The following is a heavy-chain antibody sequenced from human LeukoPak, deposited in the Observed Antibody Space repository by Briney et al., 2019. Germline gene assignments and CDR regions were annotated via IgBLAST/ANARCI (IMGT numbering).Heavy chain of an antibody. V-gene: IGHV3-30*02. CDR2: IRYDGSNK. CDR3: AKEGPNINWFDP. D-gene: IGHD2/OR15-2a*01. CDR1: GFTFSSYG. Sequence: PGGPLRLSCAASGFTFSSYGMHWVRQAPGKGLEWVAFIRYDGSNKYYADSVKGRFTISRDNSKNTLYLQMNSLRAEDTAVYYCAKEGPNINWFDPWGQGTLVTVSS. J-gene: IGHJ5*02.